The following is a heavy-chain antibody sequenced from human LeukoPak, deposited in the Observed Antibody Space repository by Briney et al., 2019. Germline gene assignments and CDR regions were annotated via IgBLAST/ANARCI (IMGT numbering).Heavy chain of an antibody. CDR3: ARRYTAMVYYFDY. CDR2: IYYSGST. Sequence: SETLSLTCTVSGGSISSYYWSWIRQPPGKGLEWIGYIYYSGSTNYNPSLKSRVTISVDTSKNQFSLKLSSVTAADTAVYYCARRYTAMVYYFDYWGQGTLVTVSS. CDR1: GGSISSYY. D-gene: IGHD5-18*01. V-gene: IGHV4-59*01. J-gene: IGHJ4*02.